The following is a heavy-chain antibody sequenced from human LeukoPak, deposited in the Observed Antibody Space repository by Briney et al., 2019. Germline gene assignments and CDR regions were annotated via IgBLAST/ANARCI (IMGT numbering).Heavy chain of an antibody. J-gene: IGHJ4*02. CDR1: GFTFSSYA. V-gene: IGHV3-23*01. Sequence: GGSLRLSCAASGFTFSSYAMSWVRQAPGKGLEWVSAISGSGGSTYYADSVKGRFTISRDNSKNTLYLQMNSLRAEDTAVYYCAKDGELRFLEWFTYFDYWGQGTLVIVSS. D-gene: IGHD3-3*01. CDR2: ISGSGGST. CDR3: AKDGELRFLEWFTYFDY.